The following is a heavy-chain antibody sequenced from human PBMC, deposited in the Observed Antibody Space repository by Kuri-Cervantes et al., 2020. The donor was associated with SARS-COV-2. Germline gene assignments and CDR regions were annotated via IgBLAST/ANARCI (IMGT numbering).Heavy chain of an antibody. CDR3: TRDIGVGVDPRYVWGSYRNDY. J-gene: IGHJ4*02. D-gene: IGHD3-16*02. Sequence: GGSLRLSCAAPGFTFSSYWMSWVRQAPGKGLEWVANIKQDGSEKYYVDSVKGRFTISRDNAKNSLYLQMNSLKTEDTAVYYCTRDIGVGVDPRYVWGSYRNDYWGQGTLVTVSS. CDR2: IKQDGSEK. CDR1: GFTFSSYW. V-gene: IGHV3-7*03.